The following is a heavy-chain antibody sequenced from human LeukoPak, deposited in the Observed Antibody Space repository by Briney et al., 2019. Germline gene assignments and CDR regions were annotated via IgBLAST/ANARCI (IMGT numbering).Heavy chain of an antibody. J-gene: IGHJ4*02. CDR3: ARGRRITMVRGVIPHDY. CDR2: IYTSGST. V-gene: IGHV4-4*07. D-gene: IGHD3-10*01. CDR1: GGSISSYY. Sequence: SETLSLTCTVSGGSISSYYWSWIRQPAGKGLEWIGRIYTSGSTNYNPSLKSRVTMSVDTSKNQFSLKLSSVTAADTAVYYCARGRRITMVRGVIPHDYWGQGTLVTVSS.